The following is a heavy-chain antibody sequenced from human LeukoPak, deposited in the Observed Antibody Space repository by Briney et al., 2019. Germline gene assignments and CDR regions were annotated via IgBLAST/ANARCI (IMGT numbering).Heavy chain of an antibody. CDR2: ISAYNGNT. J-gene: IGHJ6*02. CDR1: GYTFTSYG. D-gene: IGHD3-3*01. V-gene: IGHV1-18*01. CDR3: ARRHDFWSGYYFYYYYGMDV. Sequence: ASVKVSCKASGYTFTSYGISWVRQAPGQGLEWMGWISAYNGNTNYAQKLQGRDTMTTDTSTSTAYMELRSLRSDDTAVYYCARRHDFWSGYYFYYYYGMDVWGQGTTVTVSS.